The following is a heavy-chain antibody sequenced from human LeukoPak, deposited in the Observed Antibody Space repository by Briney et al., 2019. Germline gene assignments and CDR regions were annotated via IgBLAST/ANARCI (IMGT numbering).Heavy chain of an antibody. CDR1: GFTFSSYG. CDR3: AKVGYCSSTSCFDY. CDR2: IRYDGSNK. D-gene: IGHD2-2*01. J-gene: IGHJ4*02. Sequence: PGGSLRLSCAASGFTFSSYGMHWVRQAPGKGLEWVAFIRYDGSNKYYADSVKGRFTISRDNSKNTLYLQMNSLRAEDTAVYYCAKVGYCSSTSCFDYWGQGPRVTASS. V-gene: IGHV3-30*02.